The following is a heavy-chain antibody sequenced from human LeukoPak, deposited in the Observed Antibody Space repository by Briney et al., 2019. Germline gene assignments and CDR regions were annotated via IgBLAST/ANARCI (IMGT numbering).Heavy chain of an antibody. J-gene: IGHJ4*02. D-gene: IGHD1-1*01. CDR3: ARGFSGTADY. CDR1: GFTFSSYR. Sequence: GGSLRLSCPASGFTFSSYRMNCDSQAPGKGREWVSSIITSSSYIYYTNSVKGPLTISRDNDKDSLYLQMISLRAEDTAVYYCARGFSGTADYGGQGTLVTVSS. V-gene: IGHV3-21*01. CDR2: IITSSSYI.